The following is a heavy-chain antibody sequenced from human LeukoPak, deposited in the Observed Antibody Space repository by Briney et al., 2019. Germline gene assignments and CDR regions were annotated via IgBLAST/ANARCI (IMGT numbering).Heavy chain of an antibody. CDR2: INPGGGGT. D-gene: IGHD2-8*01. V-gene: IGHV1-46*01. CDR1: GYTFTSYY. Sequence: ASVKVSCKASGYTFTSYYIHWVRQAPGRGLEWLGIINPGGGGTSYAEKFQGRVTMTRDTSTSTVYMELSGLRSEDTAVYYCARAPYAGVFDVWGQGTMVSVSS. J-gene: IGHJ3*01. CDR3: ARAPYAGVFDV.